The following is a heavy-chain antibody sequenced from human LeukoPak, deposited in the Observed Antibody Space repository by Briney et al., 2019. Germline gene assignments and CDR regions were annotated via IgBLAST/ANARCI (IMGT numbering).Heavy chain of an antibody. Sequence: PGGSLRLSCAASGFTFSGYCMHWVRQAPGKGLEYVSAITGNGGNTYYANSVKGRFPISRDNSENKLYLQMDRLRGEDTAVYYCARVNSGYDCWGRGNLVTVSS. CDR1: GFTFSGYC. V-gene: IGHV3-64*01. CDR3: ARVNSGYDC. CDR2: ITGNGGNT. D-gene: IGHD3-22*01. J-gene: IGHJ4*02.